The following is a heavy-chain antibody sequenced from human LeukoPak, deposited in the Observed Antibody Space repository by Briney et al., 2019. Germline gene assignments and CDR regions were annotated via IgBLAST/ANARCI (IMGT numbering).Heavy chain of an antibody. Sequence: GGSLRLSCAASGFTFSSSAMSWVRQAQGKGLEWVSVISNNGGYTYYADSVQGRFTISRDNSKSTLCLQMNSLRAEDTAVYYCAKQLGYCSDGSCYFPYWGQGTLVTVSS. CDR2: ISNNGGYT. J-gene: IGHJ4*02. CDR1: GFTFSSSA. V-gene: IGHV3-23*01. D-gene: IGHD2-15*01. CDR3: AKQLGYCSDGSCYFPY.